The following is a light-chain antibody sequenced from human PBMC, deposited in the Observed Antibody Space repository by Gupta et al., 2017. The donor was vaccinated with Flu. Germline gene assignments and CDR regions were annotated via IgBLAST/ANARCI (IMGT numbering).Light chain of an antibody. CDR3: ASWDDSLNGVV. V-gene: IGLV1-44*01. CDR1: SSNIGSNT. Sequence: QSVLTQPPSASGTPGQRVTIPCSGSSSNIGSNTVNWYQQVPGTAPKLLIYSNNLRPSGVPDRFSGSKSGTSASLAISGLQAEDEAAYYCASWDDSLNGVVFGGGTKLTVL. CDR2: SNN. J-gene: IGLJ3*02.